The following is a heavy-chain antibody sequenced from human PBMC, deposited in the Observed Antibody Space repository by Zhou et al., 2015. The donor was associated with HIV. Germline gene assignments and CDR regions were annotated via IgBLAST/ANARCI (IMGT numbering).Heavy chain of an antibody. V-gene: IGHV3-74*01. J-gene: IGHJ4*02. CDR3: ARSGGYNKFDY. CDR2: INNDGYGA. D-gene: IGHD5-24*01. Sequence: EVQLGGSPGGDLNSAVGGSLRLSCAASGFTFSSFWMHWVRQVPGKGLVWVSHINNDGYGASYADSVKGRFTISRDNAKNTLYLQMSSLRAEDTAVYFCARSGGYNKFDYWGQGTLVTVSS. CDR1: GFTFSSFW.